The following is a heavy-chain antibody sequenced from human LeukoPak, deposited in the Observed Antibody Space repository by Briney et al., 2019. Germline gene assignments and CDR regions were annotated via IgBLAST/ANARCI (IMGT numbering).Heavy chain of an antibody. CDR2: INHRGST. J-gene: IGHJ5*02. Sequence: PSETLSLTCAVYGESFSGYFWTWIRQPPGKGLEWIGEINHRGSTNYNPSLKSRVTISVDTSKNQFSLKLSSVTAADTAVYYCARGRRDLYYDILTTLNWFDPWGQGTLVTVSS. CDR1: GESFSGYF. CDR3: ARGRRDLYYDILTTLNWFDP. V-gene: IGHV4-34*01. D-gene: IGHD3-9*01.